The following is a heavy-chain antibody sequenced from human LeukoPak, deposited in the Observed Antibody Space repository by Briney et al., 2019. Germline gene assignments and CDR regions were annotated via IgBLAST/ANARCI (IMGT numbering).Heavy chain of an antibody. CDR3: ARPSYYYYGMDV. V-gene: IGHV4-39*01. Sequence: KTSETLSLTCTVSGGSISSRNYHWGWIRQPPGKGLECIGTMYYSGSTYYNPSLKSRVTISVDTSKNQFSLKLSSVTAADTAVYYCARPSYYYYGMDVWGQGTTVTVSS. CDR1: GGSISSRNYH. CDR2: MYYSGST. J-gene: IGHJ6*02.